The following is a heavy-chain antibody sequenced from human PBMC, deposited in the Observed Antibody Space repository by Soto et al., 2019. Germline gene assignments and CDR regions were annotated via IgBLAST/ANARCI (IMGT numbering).Heavy chain of an antibody. D-gene: IGHD6-13*01. J-gene: IGHJ4*02. CDR1: GYTFTSYG. V-gene: IGHV1-18*01. CDR2: ISAYNGNT. CDR3: ARDSRSSLHYIAAAGPFDY. Sequence: ASVKVSCKASGYTFTSYGISWVRQAPGQGLEWMGWISAYNGNTNYAQKLQGRVTMTTDTSTSTAYMELRSLRSDDTAVYYCARDSRSSLHYIAAAGPFDYWAQGTLVTVSS.